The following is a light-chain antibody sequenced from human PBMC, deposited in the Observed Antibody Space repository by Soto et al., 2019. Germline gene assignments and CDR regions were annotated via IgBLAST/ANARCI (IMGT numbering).Light chain of an antibody. CDR3: QQYGSSPPYT. J-gene: IGKJ2*01. CDR2: GAS. CDR1: QSVSSSY. V-gene: IGKV3-20*01. Sequence: EIVLTQSPGTLSLSPGERATLSCRASQSVSSSYLAWYQRKPGQAPSLLIYGASSRATGVPDRFSGSGSGTDFTLTISRLESEDFAVYYCQQYGSSPPYTFGQGSKLEIK.